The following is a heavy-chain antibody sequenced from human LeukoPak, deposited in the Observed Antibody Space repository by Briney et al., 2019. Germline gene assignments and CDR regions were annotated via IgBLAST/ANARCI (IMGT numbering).Heavy chain of an antibody. CDR2: ISGTGGTT. CDR1: GFTFSSSA. CDR3: AKFWSAQLVPPYSDY. D-gene: IGHD6-13*01. V-gene: IGHV3-23*01. Sequence: GGSLRLSCAASGFTFSSSAMSWVRQAPGKGLEWLSGISGTGGTTFHADSVKGRFTIYRDNSKNTLYLQMNSLIAEDTAVYYCAKFWSAQLVPPYSDYWGQGTLVTVCS. J-gene: IGHJ4*02.